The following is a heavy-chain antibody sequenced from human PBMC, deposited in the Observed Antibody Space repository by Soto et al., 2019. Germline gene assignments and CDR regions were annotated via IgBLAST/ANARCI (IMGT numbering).Heavy chain of an antibody. Sequence: ASVKVSCKASGYTFTSYYMHWVRQAPGQGLEWMGIINPSGGSTSYAQKFQGRVTMTRDTSTSTVYMELSSLRSEDTAVYYCARDRAYCGGDCYLWGMDVWGQGTTVTVS. V-gene: IGHV1-46*01. CDR3: ARDRAYCGGDCYLWGMDV. CDR1: GYTFTSYY. J-gene: IGHJ6*02. D-gene: IGHD2-21*02. CDR2: INPSGGST.